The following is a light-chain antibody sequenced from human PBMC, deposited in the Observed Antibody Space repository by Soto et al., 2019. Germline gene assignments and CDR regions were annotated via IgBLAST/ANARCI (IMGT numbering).Light chain of an antibody. CDR2: DNS. Sequence: QSVLTQPPSVSGAPGQTVTISCTGSSSNIGGGYDVYWYQQLPGTAPKLLIYDNSNRPSGVPDRFSGSKSGTSASLAITGLRDEDEADYYCQSYDSSLSGWVFGGGTKVTVL. V-gene: IGLV1-40*01. CDR1: SSNIGGGYD. J-gene: IGLJ3*02. CDR3: QSYDSSLSGWV.